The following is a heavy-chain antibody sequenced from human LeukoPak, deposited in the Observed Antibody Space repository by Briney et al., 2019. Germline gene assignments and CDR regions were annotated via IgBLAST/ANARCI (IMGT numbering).Heavy chain of an antibody. V-gene: IGHV3-30*02. Sequence: QSGGSLRLSCAASGFTFSSYGMHWVRQAPGKGLEWVAFIRYDGSNKYYADSVKGRFTISRDNSKNTLYLQMNSLRAEDTAVYYCARSTGYSSSWGGYWGRGTLVTVSS. CDR1: GFTFSSYG. CDR2: IRYDGSNK. D-gene: IGHD6-13*01. CDR3: ARSTGYSSSWGGY. J-gene: IGHJ4*02.